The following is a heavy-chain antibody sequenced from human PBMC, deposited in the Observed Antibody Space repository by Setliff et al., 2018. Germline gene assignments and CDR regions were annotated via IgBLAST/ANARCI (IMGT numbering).Heavy chain of an antibody. Sequence: PSETLSLTCTVSGGSISSSSYYWGWIRQPPGKGLEWLGSVYFSGYTYYNPSLSGRVTISIGTSKNQFSLRLTSVTAADTAVYYCARVDFTMLQGVLGQWGQGTLVTV. CDR3: ARVDFTMLQGVLGQ. D-gene: IGHD3-10*01. CDR2: VYFSGYT. V-gene: IGHV4-39*07. J-gene: IGHJ1*01. CDR1: GGSISSSSYY.